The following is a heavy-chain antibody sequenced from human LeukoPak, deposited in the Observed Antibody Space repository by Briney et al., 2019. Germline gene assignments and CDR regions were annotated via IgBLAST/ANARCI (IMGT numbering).Heavy chain of an antibody. CDR1: GYTFTGYY. CDR2: ISAYNGNT. V-gene: IGHV1-18*04. D-gene: IGHD3-22*01. Sequence: ASVKVSCKASGYTFTGYYMHWVRQAPGQGLEWMGWISAYNGNTNYAQKLQGRVTMTTDTSTSTAYMELRSLRSDDTAVYYCARAYDSSGYYYAHWGQGTLVTVSS. J-gene: IGHJ4*02. CDR3: ARAYDSSGYYYAH.